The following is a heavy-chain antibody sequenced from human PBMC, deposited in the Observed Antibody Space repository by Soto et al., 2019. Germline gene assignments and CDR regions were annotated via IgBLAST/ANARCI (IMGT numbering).Heavy chain of an antibody. CDR2: ISSSSSTI. D-gene: IGHD3-9*01. J-gene: IGHJ6*02. Sequence: PGGSLRLSCAASGFTFISYSMNWVRQAPWKGLEWVSYISSSSSTIYYADSVKGRFTISRDNAKNSLYLQMNSLRDEDTAVYYCARDPVLRYFDWLSDGMDVWGQGTTVTVSS. V-gene: IGHV3-48*02. CDR3: ARDPVLRYFDWLSDGMDV. CDR1: GFTFISYS.